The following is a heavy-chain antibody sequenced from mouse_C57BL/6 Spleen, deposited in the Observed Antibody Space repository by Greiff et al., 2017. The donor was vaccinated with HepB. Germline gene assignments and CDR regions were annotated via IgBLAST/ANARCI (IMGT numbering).Heavy chain of an antibody. J-gene: IGHJ2*01. D-gene: IGHD1-1*01. CDR2: IRSKSNNYAT. Sequence: GGGLVQPKGSLKLSCAASGFSFNTYAMNWVRQAPGKGLEWVARIRSKSNNYATYYADSVKDRFTISRDDSESMLYLQMNNLKTEDTAMYYCVRHGWPGNYFDYWGQGTTLTVSS. CDR1: GFSFNTYA. V-gene: IGHV10-1*01. CDR3: VRHGWPGNYFDY.